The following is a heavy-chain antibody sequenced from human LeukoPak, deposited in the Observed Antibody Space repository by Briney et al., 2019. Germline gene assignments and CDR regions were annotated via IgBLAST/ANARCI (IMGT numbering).Heavy chain of an antibody. J-gene: IGHJ6*01. CDR3: AKMKGHPLPKYYMDV. V-gene: IGHV3-23*01. CDR1: GFTFSGFA. D-gene: IGHD1-26*01. CDR2: ISGSGDNT. Sequence: GGSLRLSCAASGFTFSGFAMSWVRRTPGKGLGWVSGISGSGDNTLYADSVKGRFTISRDNSKNTLYLEMNSLRAEDTAIYYCAKMKGHPLPKYYMDVWGQGTTVTVSS.